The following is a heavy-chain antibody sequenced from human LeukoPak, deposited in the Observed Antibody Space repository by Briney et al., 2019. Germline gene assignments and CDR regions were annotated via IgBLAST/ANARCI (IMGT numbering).Heavy chain of an antibody. D-gene: IGHD3-22*01. J-gene: IGHJ3*02. V-gene: IGHV1-58*02. CDR1: GFTFTSSA. Sequence: GASVKVSCKASGFTFTSSAMQWVRQARGQRLEWIGWIVVGSGNTNYAQKFQERVTITRDMSTSTAYMELSSLRSEDTAVYYCAAPLTMITLNVFDIWGQGTMVTVSS. CDR3: AAPLTMITLNVFDI. CDR2: IVVGSGNT.